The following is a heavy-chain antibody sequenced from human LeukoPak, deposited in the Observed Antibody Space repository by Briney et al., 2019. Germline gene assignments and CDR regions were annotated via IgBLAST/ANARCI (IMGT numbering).Heavy chain of an antibody. J-gene: IGHJ4*02. CDR1: GGSVNSGTYY. D-gene: IGHD6-19*01. Sequence: PSETLSLTCTVSGGSVNSGTYYWSWIRQPPGKGLEWIGNIYYSGSAYYNPSLKSRVTMSVDTSKNQFSLKLSSVTAADTAVYYCAKDLRGRDFSSGWYGYWGQGTLVTVSS. CDR2: IYYSGSA. CDR3: AKDLRGRDFSSGWYGY. V-gene: IGHV4-39*07.